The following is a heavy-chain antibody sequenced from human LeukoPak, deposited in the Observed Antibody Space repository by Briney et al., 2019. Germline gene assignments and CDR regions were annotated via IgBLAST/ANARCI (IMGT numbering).Heavy chain of an antibody. Sequence: SETLSLTCTVSSGSIVGYSGTWIRQPAGKGLQWIGHFLSGGTTNYNPSLKSRVTISLDKSKNHVSLRLTSVTAADTAVYFCAMTQYTDVDLDDYYMDVWGKGTAVTVSS. D-gene: IGHD3/OR15-3a*01. CDR2: FLSGGTT. CDR1: SGSIVGYS. CDR3: AMTQYTDVDLDDYYMDV. J-gene: IGHJ6*03. V-gene: IGHV4-4*07.